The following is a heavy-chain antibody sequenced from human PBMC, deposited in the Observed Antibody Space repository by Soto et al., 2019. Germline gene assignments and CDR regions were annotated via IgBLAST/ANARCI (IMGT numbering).Heavy chain of an antibody. CDR1: GFTFSSYA. CDR3: ARDYYKYYDSSGYYRSPAY. D-gene: IGHD3-22*01. V-gene: IGHV3-30-3*01. Sequence: SLRLSCAASGFTFSSYAMHWVRQAPGKGLEWMALISYDGSDKDYADSVKGRFTISRDNSRNTLFLQMNSLRAEDTAVYYCARDYYKYYDSSGYYRSPAYWGQGTLVTVSS. CDR2: ISYDGSDK. J-gene: IGHJ4*02.